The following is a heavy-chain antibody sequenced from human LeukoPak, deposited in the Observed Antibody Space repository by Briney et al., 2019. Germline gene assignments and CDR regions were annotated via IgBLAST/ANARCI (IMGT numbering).Heavy chain of an antibody. Sequence: PSETLSLTCTVSGGSISSSSYYWGWIRQPPGKGLEWIGYIYYSGSTNYNPSLKSRVTISVDTSKNQFSLKLSSVTAADTAVYYCARVNSGSPDYWGQGTLVTVSS. J-gene: IGHJ4*02. V-gene: IGHV4-61*05. CDR3: ARVNSGSPDY. CDR1: GGSISSSSYY. D-gene: IGHD5-12*01. CDR2: IYYSGST.